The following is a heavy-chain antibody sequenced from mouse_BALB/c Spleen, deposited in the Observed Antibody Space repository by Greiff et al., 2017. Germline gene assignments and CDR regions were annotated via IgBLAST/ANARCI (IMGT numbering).Heavy chain of an antibody. Sequence: EVQRVESGGGLVKPGGSLKLSCAASGFTFSDYYMYWVRQTPEKRLEWVATISDGGSYTYYPDSVKGRFTISRDNAKNNLYLQMSSLKSEDTAMYYCARGGYYFDYWGQGTTLTVSS. V-gene: IGHV5-4*02. D-gene: IGHD3-2*02. J-gene: IGHJ2*01. CDR2: ISDGGSYT. CDR1: GFTFSDYY. CDR3: ARGGYYFDY.